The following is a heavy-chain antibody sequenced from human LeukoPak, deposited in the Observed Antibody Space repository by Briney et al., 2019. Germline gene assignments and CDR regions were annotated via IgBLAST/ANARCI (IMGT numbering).Heavy chain of an antibody. CDR1: GYTFNNHY. CDR3: ARQGTYSSAIGMGY. D-gene: IGHD6-19*01. Sequence: ASVNVSCKASGYTFNNHYMYWVRQAPGQGLEWMGVINPSGGSTSYAQKFQGRVTMTRDTSTRTVYMEVNSLRSEDTAVYYCARQGTYSSAIGMGYWGQGTLVTVSS. CDR2: INPSGGST. J-gene: IGHJ4*02. V-gene: IGHV1-46*02.